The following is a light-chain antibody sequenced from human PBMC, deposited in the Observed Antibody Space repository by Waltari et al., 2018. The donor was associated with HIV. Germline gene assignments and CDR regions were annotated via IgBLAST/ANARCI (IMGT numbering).Light chain of an antibody. CDR2: GSN. V-gene: IGLV1-47*01. CDR1: SPNIGSNY. J-gene: IGLJ3*02. Sequence: QSVLTQSPSAPGPPGQRVTTPCPGSSPNIGSNYEYGYQQLPGTAPKLLIYGSNQRPPGVPDRFSGSKSGTSASLAISGLRSEDEADYYCAAWDDSLSGRVFGGGTKLTVL. CDR3: AAWDDSLSGRV.